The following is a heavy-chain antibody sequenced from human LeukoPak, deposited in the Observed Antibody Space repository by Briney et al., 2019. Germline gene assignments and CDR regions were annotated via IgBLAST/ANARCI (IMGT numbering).Heavy chain of an antibody. CDR2: IYYSGST. Sequence: KTSETLSLTCTVSGGSISSYYWSWIRRPPGKGLEWIGYIYYSGSTNYNPSLKSRVTISVDTSKNQFSLKLSSVTAADTAVYYCARAGGSSRPNYYYYMDVWGKGTTVTVSS. CDR1: GGSISSYY. J-gene: IGHJ6*03. CDR3: ARAGGSSRPNYYYYMDV. V-gene: IGHV4-59*01. D-gene: IGHD6-13*01.